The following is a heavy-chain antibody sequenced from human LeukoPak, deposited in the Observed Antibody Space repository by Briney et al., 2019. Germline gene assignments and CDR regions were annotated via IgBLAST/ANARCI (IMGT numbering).Heavy chain of an antibody. CDR2: IRQDGDTK. CDR3: ARSLPYGTTWYGRSDF. D-gene: IGHD6-13*01. J-gene: IGHJ4*02. Sequence: GGSLRLSCAASGFTFSSYSMNWVRQAPGKGLEWVANIRQDGDTKYYVDSVKGRFTISRDNAMNSLYLQMNSLRAEDTAIYYCARSLPYGTTWYGRSDFWGQGTLVTVSS. V-gene: IGHV3-7*03. CDR1: GFTFSSYS.